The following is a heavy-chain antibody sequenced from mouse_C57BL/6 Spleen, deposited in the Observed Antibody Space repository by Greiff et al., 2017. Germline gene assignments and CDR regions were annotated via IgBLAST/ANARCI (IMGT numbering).Heavy chain of an antibody. Sequence: QVQLQQSGAELVKPGASVKISCKASGYAFSSYWMNWVKQRPGKGLEWIGQIYPGDGDTNYNGKFKGKATLTADKSSSTAYMQLSSLTSEDSAVYFGARWGDYDENYAMDYWGQGTSVTVSS. CDR3: ARWGDYDENYAMDY. V-gene: IGHV1-80*01. CDR1: GYAFSSYW. CDR2: IYPGDGDT. J-gene: IGHJ4*01. D-gene: IGHD2-4*01.